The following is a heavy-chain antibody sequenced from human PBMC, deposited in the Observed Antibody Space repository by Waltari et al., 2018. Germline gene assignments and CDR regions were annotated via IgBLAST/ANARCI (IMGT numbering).Heavy chain of an antibody. CDR3: ARESGRDYYLDY. CDR1: GGSISSSSHY. D-gene: IGHD3-10*01. J-gene: IGHJ4*01. CDR2: THYTGST. Sequence: QLQLQESGPGLVKPSETLSLTCTVSGGSISSSSHYWGWIRQSPGRGLEWIGITHYTGSTHYSPSLRGRVTMTVDTSKNQFSLKLTSVTAADTAVYYCARESGRDYYLDYWGHGTVVTVSS. V-gene: IGHV4-39*07.